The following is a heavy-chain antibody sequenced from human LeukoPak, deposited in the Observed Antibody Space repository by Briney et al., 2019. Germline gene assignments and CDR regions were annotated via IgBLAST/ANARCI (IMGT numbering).Heavy chain of an antibody. Sequence: PGGSLRLSCAASGFTFSIYNMNWVRQAPGKGLEWVSYISSSGSTIYYADSVRGRITISRDNAKKSLYLQMNSLREDDTPVYYCARDYYGSGRYYNAYYGMDAWGQGTTVPV. D-gene: IGHD3-10*01. CDR3: ARDYYGSGRYYNAYYGMDA. J-gene: IGHJ6*02. CDR2: ISSSGSTI. V-gene: IGHV3-48*03. CDR1: GFTFSIYN.